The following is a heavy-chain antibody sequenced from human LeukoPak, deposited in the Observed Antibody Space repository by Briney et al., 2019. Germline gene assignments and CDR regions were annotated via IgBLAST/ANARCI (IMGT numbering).Heavy chain of an antibody. CDR2: IRSDGSNT. CDR1: GFTFSTYG. V-gene: IGHV3-30*02. Sequence: GGSLRLSCAAYGFTFSTYGMHWVCQAPGKGLEWVAFIRSDGSNTYYADSVKGRFTISRDNSKNTLYMQMNSLRAEDTAVYYCARILSSAWGELGYWGQGTLVTVSS. CDR3: ARILSSAWGELGY. J-gene: IGHJ4*02. D-gene: IGHD6-19*01.